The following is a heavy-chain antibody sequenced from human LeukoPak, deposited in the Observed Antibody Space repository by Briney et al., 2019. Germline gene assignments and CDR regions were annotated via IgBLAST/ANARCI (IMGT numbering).Heavy chain of an antibody. Sequence: PSETLSLTCAVYGGSFSGYYWTWIRQPPGKGLEWIGEINHSGSTNYNPSLKSRVTISVDTSKNQFSLKLSSGTAADTAVYYCARGAPGYWGQGTLVTVSS. J-gene: IGHJ4*02. CDR3: ARGAPGY. V-gene: IGHV4-34*01. CDR2: INHSGST. CDR1: GGSFSGYY.